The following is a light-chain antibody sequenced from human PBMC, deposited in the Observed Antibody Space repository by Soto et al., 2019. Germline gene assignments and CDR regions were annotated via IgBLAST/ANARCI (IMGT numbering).Light chain of an antibody. J-gene: IGKJ3*01. CDR3: QQYGISPFT. CDR2: GAS. Sequence: EIVLTQSPGTLSLSPGERATLSCRASQSVSSNFLAWYQQKPGQAPRLLIYGASNRATGIPDRFSGSGSGTDFTLTISRLEPEDFAVYYCQQYGISPFTFGPGTKVDIK. V-gene: IGKV3-20*01. CDR1: QSVSSNF.